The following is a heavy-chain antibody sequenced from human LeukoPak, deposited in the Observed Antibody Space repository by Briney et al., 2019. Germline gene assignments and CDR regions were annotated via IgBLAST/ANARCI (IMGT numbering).Heavy chain of an antibody. D-gene: IGHD6-19*01. J-gene: IGHJ5*01. V-gene: IGHV3-23*01. CDR3: AKPISGGLAVTADWFDP. CDR1: GFAFSFFA. CDR2: INANSRTR. Sequence: PGGSLRLSCEASGFAFSFFAMSWLRQPPGKGLELGSTINANSRTRSYPPSARSRFTISRDNSKNTVYLQLTTLRAEDTAVYYCAKPISGGLAVTADWFDPWGQGTLVVVSS.